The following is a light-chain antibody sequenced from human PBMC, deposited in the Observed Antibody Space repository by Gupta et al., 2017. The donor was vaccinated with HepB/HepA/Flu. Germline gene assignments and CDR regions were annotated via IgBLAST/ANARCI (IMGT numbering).Light chain of an antibody. V-gene: IGKV1-39*01. J-gene: IGKJ4*01. Sequence: DIQMTQSPSSLSASVGDRVTITCRASQSISSYLSWYQQKPGKAPNLLIYAASGLQSGFPSRFSGSGSGTDFTLTISSLQPEDFATYYCQQGYSTPLTFGGGTKVEIK. CDR1: QSISSY. CDR3: QQGYSTPLT. CDR2: AAS.